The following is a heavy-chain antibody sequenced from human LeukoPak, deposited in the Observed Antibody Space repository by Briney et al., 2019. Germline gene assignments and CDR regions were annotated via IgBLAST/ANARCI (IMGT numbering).Heavy chain of an antibody. CDR1: GFTFSSYG. CDR3: ARDVGLLWFGESLASFDY. V-gene: IGHV3-33*01. Sequence: GGSLRLSCAASGFTFSSYGMHWVRQAPGKGLEWVAVIWYDGSNKYYADSVKGRFTISRDNSKNTLYLQMNSLRAEDTAVYYCARDVGLLWFGESLASFDYWGQGTLVTVSS. D-gene: IGHD3-10*01. J-gene: IGHJ4*02. CDR2: IWYDGSNK.